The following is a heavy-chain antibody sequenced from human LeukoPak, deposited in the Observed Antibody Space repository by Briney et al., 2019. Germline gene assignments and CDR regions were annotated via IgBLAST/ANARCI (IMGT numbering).Heavy chain of an antibody. V-gene: IGHV4-39*01. J-gene: IGHJ5*02. CDR3: ARHVIVVVVAATANNWFDP. D-gene: IGHD2-15*01. Sequence: PSETLSLTCTVSGGSISSSSYYWGWIRQPPGKGLEWIGSIYYSGSTYYNPSLKSRVTISVDTSKNQFSLKLSSVTAADTAVYYCARHVIVVVVAATANNWFDPWGQGTLVTVSS. CDR1: GGSISSSSYY. CDR2: IYYSGST.